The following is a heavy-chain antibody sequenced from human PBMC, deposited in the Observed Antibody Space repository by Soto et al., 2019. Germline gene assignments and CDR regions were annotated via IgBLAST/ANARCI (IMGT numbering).Heavy chain of an antibody. CDR1: GYPFIKYG. V-gene: IGHV1-18*04. J-gene: IGHJ5*02. CDR2: IKVDSGYT. Sequence: QLQLVQSAAEVKKPGASVRVSCKAYGYPFIKYGISWIRQAPEQGLEWMGWIKVDSGYTNYAQKFQGRVTMTADTSSDTAFTELRRLRLDDTAVYFCATSYDAGLAPWGPGNLVSVPS. CDR3: ATSYDAGLAP. D-gene: IGHD5-12*01.